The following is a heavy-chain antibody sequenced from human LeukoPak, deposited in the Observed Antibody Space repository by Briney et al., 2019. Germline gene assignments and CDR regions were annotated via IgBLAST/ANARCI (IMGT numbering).Heavy chain of an antibody. D-gene: IGHD6-19*01. Sequence: ASVKVSCKASGYTFTGYYMHWVRQAPGQGLEWMGRINPNSGGTNYPQKFQGRVTMTRDTSISTAYMELSRLRSDDTAVYYCARDREEGGWYDYWGQGTLVTVSS. CDR1: GYTFTGYY. CDR3: ARDREEGGWYDY. J-gene: IGHJ4*02. V-gene: IGHV1-2*06. CDR2: INPNSGGT.